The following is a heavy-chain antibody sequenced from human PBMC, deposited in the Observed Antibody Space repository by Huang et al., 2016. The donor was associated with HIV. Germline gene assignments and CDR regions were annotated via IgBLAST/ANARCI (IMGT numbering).Heavy chain of an antibody. J-gene: IGHJ3*02. V-gene: IGHV1-46*03. CDR1: GYTFTSYY. CDR2: GNPYNGRT. D-gene: IGHD2-8*01. Sequence: QVQLVQSGAEVKTPGASVKVSCRTSGYTFTSYYMHWVRQAPGQGLEWMGIGNPYNGRTSSPQKCQGRVTMTSDTSTRTVYMGLSSLRSEDTALYYCSRDTSGPLKYAFDIWGQGTLVTVSS. CDR3: SRDTSGPLKYAFDI.